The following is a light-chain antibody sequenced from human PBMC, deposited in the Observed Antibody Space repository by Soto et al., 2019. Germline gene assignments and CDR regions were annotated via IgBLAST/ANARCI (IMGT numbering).Light chain of an antibody. Sequence: EIVMTQSPATLSVSPGERASLSCRASQSVSSNLAWFQKKPGQAPRLLIYGASTRATGIPARFSGSGSGTEFTLTISSLQSEDFAVYYCQQYNNWPPYTFGQGTKXEIK. CDR3: QQYNNWPPYT. V-gene: IGKV3-15*01. CDR2: GAS. CDR1: QSVSSN. J-gene: IGKJ2*01.